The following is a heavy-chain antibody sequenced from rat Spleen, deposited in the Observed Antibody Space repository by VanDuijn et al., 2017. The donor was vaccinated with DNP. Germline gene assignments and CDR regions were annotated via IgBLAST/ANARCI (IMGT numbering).Heavy chain of an antibody. CDR3: ARRGYSRGDYFDY. V-gene: IGHV5-58*01. J-gene: IGHJ2*01. CDR1: GFTFTKYW. D-gene: IGHD1-2*01. CDR2: INTDGGST. Sequence: EVQLVETGGGLVQPGRSLKLSCVASGFTFTKYWMYWIRQAPGKGLEWIASINTDGGSTYYPDSVRGRFTISRDNAESTVYLQMNSLRSEDTATYYCARRGYSRGDYFDYWGQGVMVTVSS.